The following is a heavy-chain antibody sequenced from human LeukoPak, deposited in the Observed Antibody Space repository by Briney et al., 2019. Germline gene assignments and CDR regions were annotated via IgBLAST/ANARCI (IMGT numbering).Heavy chain of an antibody. V-gene: IGHV4-39*01. CDR3: ARGVGAAAGLPPFDY. J-gene: IGHJ4*02. CDR2: IYYSGTT. D-gene: IGHD6-13*01. CDR1: GDSILTRTYY. Sequence: SETLSLTCTVSGDSILTRTYYWGWIRQPPGKGLEWIGSIYYSGTTHYNPSLKSRVTISVDTSENQFSLELHSVTAADTAVYYCARGVGAAAGLPPFDYWGQGTLVTVSS.